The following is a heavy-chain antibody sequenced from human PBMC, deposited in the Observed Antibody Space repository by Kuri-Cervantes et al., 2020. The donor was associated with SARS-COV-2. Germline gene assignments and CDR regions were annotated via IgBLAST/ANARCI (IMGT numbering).Heavy chain of an antibody. CDR3: TRRYDSSGYYYYYYGMDV. CDR2: ISYDGSNK. D-gene: IGHD3-22*01. V-gene: IGHV3-30*03. Sequence: GGSLRLSCAASGFTFSSYGMHWVRQAPGKGLEWVAVISYDGSNKYYADSVKGRFTISRDDSKNTAYLQMNSLKTEDTAVYYCTRRYDSSGYYYYYYGMDVWGQGTTVTVSS. J-gene: IGHJ6*02. CDR1: GFTFSSYG.